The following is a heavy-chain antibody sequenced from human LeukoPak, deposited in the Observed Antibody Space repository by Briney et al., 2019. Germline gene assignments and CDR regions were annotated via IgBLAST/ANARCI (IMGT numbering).Heavy chain of an antibody. Sequence: GGSLRLSWAAAGFTFSSYGTSWVRQAPGKGLEWVSVLSGSGGSKYYADSVKGRFTLSRDNSKNTLYLQMNSLRAEDTAVYYCAKRHQDVVYAAYFDYWGQGTLVTVSS. CDR2: LSGSGGSK. J-gene: IGHJ4*02. CDR3: AKRHQDVVYAAYFDY. D-gene: IGHD2-8*02. CDR1: GFTFSSYG. V-gene: IGHV3-23*01.